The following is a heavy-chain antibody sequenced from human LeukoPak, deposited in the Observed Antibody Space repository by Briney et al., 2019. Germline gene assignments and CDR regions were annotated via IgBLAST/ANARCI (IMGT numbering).Heavy chain of an antibody. CDR3: AKDIPPAY. CDR1: GFTFDDYA. J-gene: IGHJ4*02. V-gene: IGHV3-9*01. Sequence: GGSLRLSCAASGFTFDDYAMHWVRQAPGKGLEWVSGISWNSGSIGYADSVKGRFTISRDNAKNSLYLQMSSLRAEDTALYYCAKDIPPAYWGQGTLVTVSS. CDR2: ISWNSGSI.